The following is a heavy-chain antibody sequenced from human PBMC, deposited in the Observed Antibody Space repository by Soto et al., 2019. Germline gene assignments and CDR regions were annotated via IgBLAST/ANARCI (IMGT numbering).Heavy chain of an antibody. CDR2: ISWNSGTT. V-gene: IGHV3-9*01. CDR1: GFTFDDYA. D-gene: IGHD2-15*01. CDR3: VKDLARVVVAAEVFWYGMDV. Sequence: EGQLVESGGGLVQSGGSLRLSCAASGFTFDDYAFHWVRQVPGRGLEWVSSISWNSGTTVYADSVKGRFTMSRDNHRKSLSLHMSSLERGDTGLYYCVKDLARVVVAAEVFWYGMDVWGQGTTVTVSS. J-gene: IGHJ6*02.